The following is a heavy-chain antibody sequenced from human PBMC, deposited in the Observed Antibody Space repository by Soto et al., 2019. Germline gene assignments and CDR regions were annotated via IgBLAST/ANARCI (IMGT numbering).Heavy chain of an antibody. CDR1: GFTFSSYA. CDR3: ARESSGWSRVDAFDI. D-gene: IGHD6-19*01. V-gene: IGHV3-30-3*01. J-gene: IGHJ3*02. Sequence: QVQLVESGGGVVQPGRSLRLSCAASGFTFSSYAMHWVRQAPGKGLEWVAVISYDGSNKYYADSVKGRFTISRDNSKNTLYLQMNSLRAEDTAVYYCARESSGWSRVDAFDIWGQGTMVTVSS. CDR2: ISYDGSNK.